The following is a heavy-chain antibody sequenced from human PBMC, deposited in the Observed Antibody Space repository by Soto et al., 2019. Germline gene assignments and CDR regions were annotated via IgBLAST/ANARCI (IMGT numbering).Heavy chain of an antibody. D-gene: IGHD2-2*01. CDR3: ARRVGSGYCSSTSCYGYNWFDP. Sequence: QVQLVQSGAEVKKPGASVKVSCKASGYTFTSYDINWVRQATGQGLEWMGWMNPNSGNTGYAQKFQGRVTMTRNTSISTAYIELSSLRSDDTAVYYCARRVGSGYCSSTSCYGYNWFDPWGQGPLVTGSS. J-gene: IGHJ5*02. CDR2: MNPNSGNT. V-gene: IGHV1-8*01. CDR1: GYTFTSYD.